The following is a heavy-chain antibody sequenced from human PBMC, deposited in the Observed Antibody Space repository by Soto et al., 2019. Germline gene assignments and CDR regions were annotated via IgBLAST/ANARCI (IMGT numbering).Heavy chain of an antibody. CDR2: ISAYNGNT. J-gene: IGHJ3*01. Sequence: QVQLVQSGAEVKKPGASVKVSCKASGYTFTNYEISWVRQAPGQVLEWMGWISAYNGNTNYAQRLQGRGTLTTDASTSTAYMEQRRLRTDDTAIYYCARSFYGERGGAFDVWGQGTMVIVSS. CDR1: GYTFTNYE. V-gene: IGHV1-18*01. D-gene: IGHD4-17*01. CDR3: ARSFYGERGGAFDV.